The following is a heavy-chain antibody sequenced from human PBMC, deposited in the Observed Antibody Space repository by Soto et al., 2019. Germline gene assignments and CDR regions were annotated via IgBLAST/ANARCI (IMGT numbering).Heavy chain of an antibody. D-gene: IGHD4-17*01. Sequence: GGSLRLSCAASGVTVSSYAMSWVRQAPGKGLEWVSAISGSGGSTYNADSVKGRFTISRDNSKNTLYLKMNSLRAEDTAVYYCAKWHGDNLFSEYYYYYMDVWGKGTTVTVSS. CDR2: ISGSGGST. CDR1: GVTVSSYA. CDR3: AKWHGDNLFSEYYYYYMDV. V-gene: IGHV3-23*01. J-gene: IGHJ6*03.